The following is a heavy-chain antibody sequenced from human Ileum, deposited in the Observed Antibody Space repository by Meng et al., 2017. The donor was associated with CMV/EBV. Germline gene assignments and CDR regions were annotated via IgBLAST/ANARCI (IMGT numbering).Heavy chain of an antibody. Sequence: EVQLVESGGVVVQPGGSLRLFCSASGFNFHAYTIHWLRQAPGKGLEWVSLITRDGANTYYTDSVRGRFTISRDNSKNSVLLQMNTLGTEDTALYYCARDNDSGGYLAYWGQGTLVTVSS. V-gene: IGHV3-43*01. CDR2: ITRDGANT. D-gene: IGHD3-10*01. CDR3: ARDNDSGGYLAY. J-gene: IGHJ4*02. CDR1: GFNFHAYT.